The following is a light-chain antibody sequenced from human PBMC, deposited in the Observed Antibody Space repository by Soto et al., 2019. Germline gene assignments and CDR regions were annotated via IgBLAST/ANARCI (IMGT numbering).Light chain of an antibody. Sequence: LTQPRSVSGSPGQSVTISCTGTNSDVGTYNYVSWYQQHPGKAPKLMIYDVSKRPSGVPDRFSGSKSGNTASLTISGLQAEDEADYYCCSYAGRYIYVFGTGTKVTVL. V-gene: IGLV2-11*01. CDR1: NSDVGTYNY. CDR2: DVS. J-gene: IGLJ1*01. CDR3: CSYAGRYIYV.